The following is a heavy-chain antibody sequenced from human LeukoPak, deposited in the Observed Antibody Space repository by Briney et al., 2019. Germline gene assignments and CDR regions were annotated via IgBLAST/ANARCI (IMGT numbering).Heavy chain of an antibody. Sequence: KPSETLSLTCTVSGGSISSYYWSWIRQPPGKGLEWIGYIYTSGSTNYNPSLKSRVTISVDTSKNQFSLKLSSVTAADTAVYYCARHGKPSGSYPYLFDYWGQGTLVTVSS. CDR3: ARHGKPSGSYPYLFDY. CDR2: IYTSGST. CDR1: GGSISSYY. V-gene: IGHV4-4*09. J-gene: IGHJ4*02. D-gene: IGHD1-26*01.